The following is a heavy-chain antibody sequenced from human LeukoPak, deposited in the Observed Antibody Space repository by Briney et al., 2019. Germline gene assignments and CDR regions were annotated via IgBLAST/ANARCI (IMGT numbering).Heavy chain of an antibody. J-gene: IGHJ4*02. D-gene: IGHD2-15*01. Sequence: ASVKVSCKASGYTFTSYYMHWVRQAPGQGLEWMGIINPSGGSTNYAQKFQGRVTMTRDTSTSTVYMELSSLRSEDTAVYYCARDYLKVVVAPTTPSAGHMDFWGQGTLVTVSS. V-gene: IGHV1-46*01. CDR2: INPSGGST. CDR3: ARDYLKVVVAPTTPSAGHMDF. CDR1: GYTFTSYY.